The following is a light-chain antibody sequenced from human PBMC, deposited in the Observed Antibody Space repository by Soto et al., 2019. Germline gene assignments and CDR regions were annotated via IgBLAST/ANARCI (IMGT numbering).Light chain of an antibody. CDR3: QQYGSSRT. Sequence: EIVLTQSPGTLPLSPGERATLSCRASQSVSSSYLAWYQQKPGQAPRLLIYGASSRATSIPDRFSGSGSGTDFTLTISRLEPEDFAVYYCQQYGSSRTFGQGTKVEIK. CDR1: QSVSSSY. J-gene: IGKJ1*01. CDR2: GAS. V-gene: IGKV3-20*01.